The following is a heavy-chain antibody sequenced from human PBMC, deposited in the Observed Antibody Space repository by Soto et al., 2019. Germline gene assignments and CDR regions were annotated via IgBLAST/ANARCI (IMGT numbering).Heavy chain of an antibody. Sequence: GGSLRLSCAASGFTFSSYAMSWVRQAPGKGLEWVSAISGSGGSTYYADSVKGRFTISRDNSKNTLYLQMNSLRAEDTAVYYCALHWSEYSSSPYGYWGQGTLVTVSS. J-gene: IGHJ4*02. CDR3: ALHWSEYSSSPYGY. V-gene: IGHV3-23*01. D-gene: IGHD6-13*01. CDR1: GFTFSSYA. CDR2: ISGSGGST.